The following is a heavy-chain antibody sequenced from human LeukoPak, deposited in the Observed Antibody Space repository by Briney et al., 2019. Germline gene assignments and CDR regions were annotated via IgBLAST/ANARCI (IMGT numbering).Heavy chain of an antibody. J-gene: IGHJ4*02. CDR1: GFVFSASY. Sequence: GGSLRLSCAASGFVFSASYMSWVRKAPGKGLERVATIKPDGSEKYHVDSVRGRFTISRDNTNDSLFLQMNSLRVDDTAVYYCARRSPGSSWYFDYWGQGTLVTVSS. D-gene: IGHD6-13*01. CDR2: IKPDGSEK. CDR3: ARRSPGSSWYFDY. V-gene: IGHV3-7*03.